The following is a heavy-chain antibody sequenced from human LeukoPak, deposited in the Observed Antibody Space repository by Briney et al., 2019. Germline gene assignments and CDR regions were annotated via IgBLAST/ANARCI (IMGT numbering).Heavy chain of an antibody. Sequence: GGSLRLSCAASGFTFSSYGMHWVRQAPGKGLEWVAVISYDGSNKYYADSVKGRFTISRDNSKNTLYLQMNSLRAEDTAVYYCARDLRRVFDYWGQGTLVTVSS. V-gene: IGHV3-30*03. J-gene: IGHJ4*02. CDR3: ARDLRRVFDY. CDR2: ISYDGSNK. D-gene: IGHD4-17*01. CDR1: GFTFSSYG.